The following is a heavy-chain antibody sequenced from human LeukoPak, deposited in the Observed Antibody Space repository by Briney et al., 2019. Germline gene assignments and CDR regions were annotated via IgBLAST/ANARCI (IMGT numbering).Heavy chain of an antibody. J-gene: IGHJ3*02. CDR1: GFTFTSYG. V-gene: IGHV3-30*02. Sequence: GRSLRLSCAASGFTFTSYGMHWVRQAPGKGLEWVAFIRYDGSNKYYADSVKGRFTISRDNSKNTLYLQMNSLRAEDTAVYYCAREVTAVAGSAFDIWGQGTMVTVSS. CDR3: AREVTAVAGSAFDI. D-gene: IGHD6-19*01. CDR2: IRYDGSNK.